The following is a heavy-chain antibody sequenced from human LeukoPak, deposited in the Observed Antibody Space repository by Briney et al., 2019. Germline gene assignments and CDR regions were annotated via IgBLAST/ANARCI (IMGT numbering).Heavy chain of an antibody. D-gene: IGHD2-2*01. V-gene: IGHV4-59*01. CDR2: IYYSGST. CDR3: ARVYQSAEYYFDY. Sequence: KPSETLSLTCTVSGGSIYSYYWSWLRQPPGKGLEWIGYIYYSGSTEYHPALKSRVTISLDTSKNQFSLKLTSVTAADTGVYYCARVYQSAEYYFDYWGQGNLVSVSS. CDR1: GGSIYSYY. J-gene: IGHJ4*02.